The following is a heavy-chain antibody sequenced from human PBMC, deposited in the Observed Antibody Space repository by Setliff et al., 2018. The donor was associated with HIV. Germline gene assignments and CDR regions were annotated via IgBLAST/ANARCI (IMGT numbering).Heavy chain of an antibody. J-gene: IGHJ6*03. CDR1: GDPINSYY. CDR2: ISYNEHP. Sequence: PSETLSLTCTVSGDPINSYYWTWIRQPPGDVLEWIGHISYNEHPNYNPSLTSRFTISLDTSMKHFSLDLYSVTAADTTVYYCARGTLHYDFWSGALDYHYMDVWGKGTTVTGSS. V-gene: IGHV4-59*01. D-gene: IGHD3-3*01. CDR3: ARGTLHYDFWSGALDYHYMDV.